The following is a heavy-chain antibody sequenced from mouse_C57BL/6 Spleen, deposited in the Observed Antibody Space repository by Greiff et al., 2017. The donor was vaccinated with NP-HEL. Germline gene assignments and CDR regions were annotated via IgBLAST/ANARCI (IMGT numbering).Heavy chain of an antibody. Sequence: EVQGVESGGGLVKPGGSLKLSCAASGFTFSDYGMHWVRQAPEKGLEWVAYISSGSSTIYYADTVKGRFTISRDNAKNTLFLQMTSLRSEDTAMYYCARPLYYDYWYFDVWGTGTTVTVSS. CDR2: ISSGSSTI. V-gene: IGHV5-17*01. J-gene: IGHJ1*03. CDR1: GFTFSDYG. D-gene: IGHD2-4*01. CDR3: ARPLYYDYWYFDV.